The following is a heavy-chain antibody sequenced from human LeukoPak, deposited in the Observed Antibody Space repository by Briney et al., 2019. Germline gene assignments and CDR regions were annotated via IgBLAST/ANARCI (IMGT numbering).Heavy chain of an antibody. CDR2: INHSGST. Sequence: SETLSLTCAVYGGSFSGYYWSWIRQPPGKGLEWIGEINHSGSTNYNPSLKSRVTISVDTSKNQFSLKLSSVTAAGTAVYYCARGKPGYSSGWYPPRWFDPWGQGTLVTVSS. V-gene: IGHV4-34*01. J-gene: IGHJ5*02. CDR1: GGSFSGYY. D-gene: IGHD6-19*01. CDR3: ARGKPGYSSGWYPPRWFDP.